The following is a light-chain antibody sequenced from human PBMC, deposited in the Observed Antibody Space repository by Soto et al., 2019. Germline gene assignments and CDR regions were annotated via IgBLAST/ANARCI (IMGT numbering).Light chain of an antibody. J-gene: IGKJ4*01. CDR1: QSVSSY. V-gene: IGKV3-11*01. Sequence: ENVLRPSPATLSLSPRERATLSCRVRQSVSSYLAWYQQKPGQAPRPLIYDASNRATGIPARFSGSGSGTDFTLTISSLEPEDFAVYYCQQRSNWPPLTFGGGTKVDIK. CDR2: DAS. CDR3: QQRSNWPPLT.